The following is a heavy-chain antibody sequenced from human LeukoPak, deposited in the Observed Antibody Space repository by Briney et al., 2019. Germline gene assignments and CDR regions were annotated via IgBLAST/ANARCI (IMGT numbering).Heavy chain of an antibody. CDR3: ARGGPSLDY. CDR2: INHSGST. V-gene: IGHV4-34*01. CDR1: GGSFSGYY. Sequence: SETLSLTCAVYGGSFSGYYWSWIRQPPGKGLEWIGEINHSGSTNYNPSLESRVTISVDTSKNQFSLKLSSVTAADTAVYYCARGGPSLDYWGQGTLVTVSS. J-gene: IGHJ4*02.